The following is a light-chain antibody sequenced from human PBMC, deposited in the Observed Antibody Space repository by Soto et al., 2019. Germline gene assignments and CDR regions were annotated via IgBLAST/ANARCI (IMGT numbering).Light chain of an antibody. CDR2: HVT. J-gene: IGLJ1*01. CDR1: SSDIGHYDY. CDR3: CSLTASHTYV. V-gene: IGLV2-14*03. Sequence: QSVLTQPSCVSGSPGQSITISCTGTSSDIGHYDYVSWYQQHPGKAPKHMIYHVTYRPSGVSNRYSSSKSGNSASLTISGLQADDEADYYCCSLTASHTYVFGSGTKVTVL.